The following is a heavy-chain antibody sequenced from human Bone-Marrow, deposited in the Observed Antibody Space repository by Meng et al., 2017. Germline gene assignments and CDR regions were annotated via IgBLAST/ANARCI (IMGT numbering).Heavy chain of an antibody. J-gene: IGHJ6*02. CDR2: ISYDGRDE. Sequence: GESLKISCAASGFTFSSYSMHWVRQFPGKGLEWVAMISYDGRDEYEDSVKGRFTISRDNSKTTLSLQMDSLRPEDSAVYYCVKESQGDFYYHTMDVWGQGTTVTGSS. V-gene: IGHV3-30*18. CDR3: VKESQGDFYYHTMDV. CDR1: GFTFSSYS.